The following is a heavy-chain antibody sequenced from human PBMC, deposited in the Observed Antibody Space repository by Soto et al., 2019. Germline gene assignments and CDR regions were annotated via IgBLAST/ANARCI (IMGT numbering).Heavy chain of an antibody. J-gene: IGHJ4*02. D-gene: IGHD2-15*01. Sequence: QVLLAQSGAEVKKHGASVKVSCKAFGYTFTSYYIHWVRQAPGQGLEWMGIINPSGGYTNYAQKLQGRDTMTRDTSTSTVYMDMSSVTSEYTAVYYCAREWPTYSSASGAFYYWGRGTLVTVSS. CDR2: INPSGGYT. CDR3: AREWPTYSSASGAFYY. CDR1: GYTFTSYY. V-gene: IGHV1-46*04.